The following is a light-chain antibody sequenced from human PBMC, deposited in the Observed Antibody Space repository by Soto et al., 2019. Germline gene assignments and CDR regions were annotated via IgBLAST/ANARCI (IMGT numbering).Light chain of an antibody. J-gene: IGKJ1*01. V-gene: IGKV2-30*01. CDR3: MQGTHWPPT. CDR2: RTS. Sequence: DVVMTQSPLSLPVTLGQPASISCRSSQSLVYSDGNAYLSWFQQRPGQSPRRLIYRTSNRDSGVTDRFSGSGSGTDFRLKINRVEAEDVGVYYCMQGTHWPPTFGRGTKVEIK. CDR1: QSLVYSDGNAY.